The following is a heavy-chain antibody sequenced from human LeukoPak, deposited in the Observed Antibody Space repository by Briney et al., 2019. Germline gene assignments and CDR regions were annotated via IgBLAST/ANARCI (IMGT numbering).Heavy chain of an antibody. CDR2: ISGSGGST. D-gene: IGHD1-26*01. CDR1: GFTFSSYA. V-gene: IGHV3-23*01. J-gene: IGHJ4*02. Sequence: PGGSLRLSCAASGFTFSSYAMSWVRQAPGKGLEWVSAISGSGGSTYYADSVKGRFTISRDNSKNTLYLQMNSLRAEDTAVYYCASGPLVRSGRSSRFDYWGQGTLVTVSS. CDR3: ASGPLVRSGRSSRFDY.